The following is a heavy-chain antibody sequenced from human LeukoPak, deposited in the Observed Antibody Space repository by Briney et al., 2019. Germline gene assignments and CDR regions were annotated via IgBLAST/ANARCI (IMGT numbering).Heavy chain of an antibody. D-gene: IGHD6-13*01. J-gene: IGHJ5*02. CDR3: AKVRRRDSSSWFDP. CDR1: GFTFSSYA. CDR2: ISGSGGST. V-gene: IGHV3-23*01. Sequence: GGSLRLSCAASGFTFSSYAMSWVRQAPGKGLEWFSAISGSGGSTYYADSVKGRFTISRDNSKNTLYLQMNSLRAEDTAVYYCAKVRRRDSSSWFDPWGQGTLVTVSS.